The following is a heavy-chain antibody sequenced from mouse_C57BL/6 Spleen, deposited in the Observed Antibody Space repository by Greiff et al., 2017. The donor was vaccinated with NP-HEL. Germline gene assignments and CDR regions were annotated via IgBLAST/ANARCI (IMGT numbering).Heavy chain of an antibody. D-gene: IGHD3-1*01. CDR2: IDPEDGDT. Sequence: VQLQQSGAELVKPGASVKLSCTASGFNITDYYMHWVKQRTEQGLEWIGRIDPEDGDTKYAQKFQGKATITADTSSNTAYLQLSSLTSEDTAVYYCARSGGVPDFDYWGQGTTLTVSS. J-gene: IGHJ2*01. CDR1: GFNITDYY. V-gene: IGHV14-2*01. CDR3: ARSGGVPDFDY.